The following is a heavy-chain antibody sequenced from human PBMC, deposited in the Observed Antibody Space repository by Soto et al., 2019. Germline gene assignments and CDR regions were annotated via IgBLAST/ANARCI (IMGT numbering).Heavy chain of an antibody. Sequence: SVKVSCKASGGTFSSYAISWVRQAPGQGLEWMRGIIPIFGTANYAQKFQGRVTITADKSTSTAYMELSSLRSEDTAVYYCARDRPSATTGDPLFDYWGQGTLVTVSS. CDR2: IIPIFGTA. CDR1: GGTFSSYA. J-gene: IGHJ4*02. V-gene: IGHV1-69*06. D-gene: IGHD1-26*01. CDR3: ARDRPSATTGDPLFDY.